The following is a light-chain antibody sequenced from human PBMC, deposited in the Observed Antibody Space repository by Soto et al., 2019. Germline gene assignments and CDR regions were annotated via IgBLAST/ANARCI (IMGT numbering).Light chain of an antibody. CDR2: GAA. Sequence: ESVLTQSPGTLSLSPGERATLSCRASESVTSSYLAWYQHKPGQAPRLLIYGAASRATVIPDRFSGSGSGTDFTLTISRLEPEDVAEYDCLQDRRTPRTFGRGTKLETK. CDR1: ESVTSSY. CDR3: LQDRRTPRT. J-gene: IGKJ1*01. V-gene: IGKV3-20*01.